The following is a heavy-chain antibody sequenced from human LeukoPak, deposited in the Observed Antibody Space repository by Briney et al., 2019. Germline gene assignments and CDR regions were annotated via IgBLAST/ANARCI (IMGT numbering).Heavy chain of an antibody. D-gene: IGHD1/OR15-1a*01. V-gene: IGHV4-59*08. Sequence: SETLSLTCAVSGGSLSSYYWSWIRQSPGKGLEWIAYIYHSGNTNYNPSFKSRVTISVDTSKNQFSLKLTSVAAADTAIYYCARQPSGTAAFDIWGQGTMVTVSS. CDR3: ARQPSGTAAFDI. CDR2: IYHSGNT. CDR1: GGSLSSYY. J-gene: IGHJ3*02.